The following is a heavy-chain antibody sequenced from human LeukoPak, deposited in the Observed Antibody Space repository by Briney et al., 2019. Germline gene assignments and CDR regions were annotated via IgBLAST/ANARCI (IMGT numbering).Heavy chain of an antibody. CDR1: GFPFSSYS. Sequence: SGVSLRLLCGACGFPFSSYSMHWVRRAWGKALVWVIYISCSSCYIYYADSVKGRFTISRDNAKNSLYLQMNSLRAEDTAVYYCARDMWYYDFWSGYKPDKTFDYWGQGTLVTVSS. J-gene: IGHJ4*02. V-gene: IGHV3-21*01. D-gene: IGHD3-3*01. CDR3: ARDMWYYDFWSGYKPDKTFDY. CDR2: ISCSSCYI.